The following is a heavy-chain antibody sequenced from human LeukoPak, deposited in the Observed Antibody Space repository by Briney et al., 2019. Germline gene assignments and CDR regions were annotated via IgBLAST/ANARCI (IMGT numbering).Heavy chain of an antibody. CDR2: ISPNSGGT. CDR3: ARRAPDFYGYDY. D-gene: IGHD3-3*01. J-gene: IGHJ4*02. V-gene: IGHV1-2*02. Sequence: SVNVSFKASVYTLTDYYIHWLGQAPGQRLEWMGWISPNSGGTYYAQNFQGRVTMTRDTSITTAYMELSRLRSDDTAVYYCARRAPDFYGYDYWRQGTLVTVSS. CDR1: VYTLTDYY.